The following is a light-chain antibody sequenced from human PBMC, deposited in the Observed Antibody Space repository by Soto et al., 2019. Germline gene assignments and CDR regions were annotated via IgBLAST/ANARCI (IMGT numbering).Light chain of an antibody. V-gene: IGKV3-15*01. CDR1: QSVRSN. CDR3: QQYGNSPQT. CDR2: GAS. Sequence: EVVMTQSPATLSVSPGARVTLSCRASQSVRSNLAWYQQKPGQSPRLLIYGASTRATGIPARFSGSGSGTDFTLTISRLEPEDFAVYYCQQYGNSPQTFGQGTKVDIK. J-gene: IGKJ1*01.